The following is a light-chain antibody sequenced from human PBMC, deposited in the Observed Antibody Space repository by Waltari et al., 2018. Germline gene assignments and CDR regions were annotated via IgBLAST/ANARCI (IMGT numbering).Light chain of an antibody. CDR2: ITSDGSH. V-gene: IGLV4-69*01. CDR3: QTWDTGIIWI. CDR1: TGHTYSA. Sequence: QPVLTQSPSASASLGASVTLTCTMSTGHTYSAIACPQHVPDKAPRYLMKITSDGSHTTGDGIPDRFSCSSSGAERYLFISSLQSEDEADYYCQTWDTGIIWIFGGGTKLTVL. J-gene: IGLJ2*01.